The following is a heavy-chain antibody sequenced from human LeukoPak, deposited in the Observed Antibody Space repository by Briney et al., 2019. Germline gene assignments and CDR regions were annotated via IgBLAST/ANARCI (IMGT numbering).Heavy chain of an antibody. Sequence: PSETLSLTCTVSGGSIDSSNYYWGWIRQPPGKGLEWIGYIYYSGSTNYNPSLKSRVTISVDTSKNQFSLKLSSVTAADTAVYYCARDRHYYDSSGYYIWFDPWGQGTLVTVSS. J-gene: IGHJ5*02. CDR2: IYYSGST. CDR3: ARDRHYYDSSGYYIWFDP. CDR1: GGSIDSSNYY. V-gene: IGHV4-61*05. D-gene: IGHD3-22*01.